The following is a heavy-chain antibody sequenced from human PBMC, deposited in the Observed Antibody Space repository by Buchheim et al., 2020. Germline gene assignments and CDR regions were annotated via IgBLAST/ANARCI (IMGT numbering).Heavy chain of an antibody. CDR1: GFTFSSYG. J-gene: IGHJ6*02. CDR3: AKGLIAAAGTPGDYYYGMDV. Sequence: QVQLVESGGGVVQPGRSLRLSCAASGFTFSSYGMHWVRQAPGKGLEWVAVISYDGSNKYYADSVKGRFTISRDNSKNTLYLQMNSLRAEDTAVYYCAKGLIAAAGTPGDYYYGMDVWGQGTT. D-gene: IGHD6-13*01. V-gene: IGHV3-30*18. CDR2: ISYDGSNK.